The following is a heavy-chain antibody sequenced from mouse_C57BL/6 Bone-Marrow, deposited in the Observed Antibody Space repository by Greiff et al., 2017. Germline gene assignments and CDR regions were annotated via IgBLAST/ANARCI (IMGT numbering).Heavy chain of an antibody. CDR1: GFTFSDSG. J-gene: IGHJ1*03. Sequence: EVKLMESGGGLVKPGGSLKLSCAASGFTFSDSGMHWVRQAPEKGLEWVAYISSGSSTIYYADTVKGRFTISRDNAKNTLFLQMTSLRSEDTAMYYCALDYDDPWYFDVWGTGTTVTVSS. CDR3: ALDYDDPWYFDV. D-gene: IGHD2-3*01. CDR2: ISSGSSTI. V-gene: IGHV5-17*01.